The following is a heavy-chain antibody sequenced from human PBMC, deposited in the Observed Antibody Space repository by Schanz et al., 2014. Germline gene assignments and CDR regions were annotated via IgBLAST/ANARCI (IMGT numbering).Heavy chain of an antibody. CDR2: ISRDGTTS. CDR3: ARENLNWEAFDI. J-gene: IGHJ3*02. D-gene: IGHD7-27*01. Sequence: VELVESGGCVVQPGRSLRLSCAASGFTFSRHAMHWVRQAAGKGLEWLSYISRDGTTSYYADSVKGRFTISRDNAKNSLYLEMTSLRGEDTAVYYCARENLNWEAFDIWGQGTVVTVSS. CDR1: GFTFSRHA. V-gene: IGHV3-48*03.